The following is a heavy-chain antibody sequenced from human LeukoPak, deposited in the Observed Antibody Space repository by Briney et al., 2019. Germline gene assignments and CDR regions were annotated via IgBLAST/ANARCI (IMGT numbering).Heavy chain of an antibody. CDR3: ARHNQWLVPCDY. CDR1: GGSISSSSYY. CDR2: IYYSGST. Sequence: LETLSLTCTVSGGSISSSSYYWGWIRKPPGKGLEWIGSIYYSGSTYYNPSLKSRVTISVDTSKNQFSLKLSSVTAADTAVYYCARHNQWLVPCDYWGQGTLVTVSS. D-gene: IGHD6-19*01. V-gene: IGHV4-39*01. J-gene: IGHJ4*02.